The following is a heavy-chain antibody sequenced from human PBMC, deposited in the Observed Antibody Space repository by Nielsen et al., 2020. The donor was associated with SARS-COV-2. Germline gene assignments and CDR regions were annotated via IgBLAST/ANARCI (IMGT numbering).Heavy chain of an antibody. CDR1: GFTFSNAW. CDR3: TTDSTTVQLWLIAAAGAFDY. Sequence: GESLKISCAASGFTFSNAWMSWVRQAPGKGLEWVGRIKSKTDGGTTDYAAPVKGRFTISRDDSKNTLYLQMNSLKTEDTAVYYCTTDSTTVQLWLIAAAGAFDYWGQGTLVTVSS. J-gene: IGHJ4*02. V-gene: IGHV3-15*01. D-gene: IGHD5-18*01. CDR2: IKSKTDGGTT.